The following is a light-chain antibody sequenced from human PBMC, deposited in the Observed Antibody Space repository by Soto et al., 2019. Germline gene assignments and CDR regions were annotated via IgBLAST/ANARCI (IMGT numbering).Light chain of an antibody. J-gene: IGLJ1*01. CDR3: SSFRSSSTSYV. CDR1: SSDIGDSNY. Sequence: QSALTQPASVSGSPGQSITISCTGTSSDIGDSNYVSWYPQHPGKAPKLVIYDVSNRPSGVSNRFSGSKSANTASLTISGLQAEDEADYYCSSFRSSSTSYVFGTGTKVTVL. V-gene: IGLV2-14*03. CDR2: DVS.